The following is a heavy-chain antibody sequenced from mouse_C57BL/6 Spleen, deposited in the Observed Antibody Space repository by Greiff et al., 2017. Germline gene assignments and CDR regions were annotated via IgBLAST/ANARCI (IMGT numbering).Heavy chain of an antibody. CDR2: IRNKANGYTT. J-gene: IGHJ2*01. CDR1: GFTFTDYY. Sequence: EVKLVESGGGLVQPGGSLSLSCAASGFTFTDYYMSWVRQPPGKALEWLGFIRNKANGYTTEYSASVKGRFTISRDNSQSILYLQMNALRAEDSATYYCARYADGNYFDYWGQGTTLTVSS. CDR3: ARYADGNYFDY. D-gene: IGHD2-1*01. V-gene: IGHV7-3*01.